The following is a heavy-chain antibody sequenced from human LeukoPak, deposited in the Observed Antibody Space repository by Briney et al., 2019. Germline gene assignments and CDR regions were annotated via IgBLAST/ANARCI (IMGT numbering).Heavy chain of an antibody. CDR1: GFTFSSYA. CDR2: ISGSGGST. Sequence: PGGSLRLSCAASGFTFSSYAMSWVRQAPGKGLEWVSAISGSGGSTYYADSVKGRFTISRDNSKNTLYLQMNSLRAEDTAIYYCAREGSCSSSSCSGFDYWGQGTLVTVSS. CDR3: AREGSCSSSSCSGFDY. V-gene: IGHV3-23*01. J-gene: IGHJ4*02. D-gene: IGHD2-2*01.